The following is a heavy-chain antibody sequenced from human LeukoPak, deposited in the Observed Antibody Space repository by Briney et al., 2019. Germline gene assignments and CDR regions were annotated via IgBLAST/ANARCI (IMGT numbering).Heavy chain of an antibody. Sequence: PGGSLRLSCAASGFLFSNYAMHWVRQAPGRGLEWVAVISYDGKNKFYADSVKGRFTISRDNAKNSLYLQMNSLRAEDTAVYYCAREASVLLWFGELLREEGFDYWGQGTLVTVSS. V-gene: IGHV3-30*03. CDR2: ISYDGKNK. J-gene: IGHJ4*02. D-gene: IGHD3-10*01. CDR3: AREASVLLWFGELLREEGFDY. CDR1: GFLFSNYA.